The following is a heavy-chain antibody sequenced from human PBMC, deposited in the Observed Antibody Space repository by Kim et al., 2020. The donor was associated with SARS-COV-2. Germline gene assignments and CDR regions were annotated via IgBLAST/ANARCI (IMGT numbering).Heavy chain of an antibody. D-gene: IGHD3-16*01. Sequence: GGSLRLSCAASGFTFSNYAMTWVRQAPGKRLEWVSLVTAGGDSPYYADSVNGRFTISRDNSKNILYLQLNSLRVDDSAVYYCAKLGGSAYGKEYFDSWGQGTLVTVS. CDR2: VTAGGDSP. CDR1: GFTFSNYA. J-gene: IGHJ4*02. CDR3: AKLGGSAYGKEYFDS. V-gene: IGHV3-23*01.